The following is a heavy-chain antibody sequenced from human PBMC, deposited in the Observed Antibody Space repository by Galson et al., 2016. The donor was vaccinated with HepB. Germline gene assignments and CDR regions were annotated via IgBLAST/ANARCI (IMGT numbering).Heavy chain of an antibody. Sequence: ETLSLTCTVSGGSIGPFFWSWIRQPPGKGLEWIAYIYYSGTTNYNPSLNSRVTISLDTSKSQFSLKVTSVTAADTAVYYCARSYGGYAFDIWGQGTMVTVSS. CDR1: GGSIGPFF. V-gene: IGHV4-59*01. CDR3: ARSYGGYAFDI. D-gene: IGHD4-23*01. CDR2: IYYSGTT. J-gene: IGHJ3*02.